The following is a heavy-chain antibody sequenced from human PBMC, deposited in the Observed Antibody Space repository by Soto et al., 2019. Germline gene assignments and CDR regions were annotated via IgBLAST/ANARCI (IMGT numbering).Heavy chain of an antibody. V-gene: IGHV3-23*01. J-gene: IGHJ4*02. CDR3: AKGSIEYSASIDY. CDR2: ISGSGGSS. CDR1: GFSFSSYA. D-gene: IGHD4-4*01. Sequence: SGGSLRLSCEASGFSFSSYAMIWVRQAPGKGLEWVSVISGSGGSSYFADSVKGRFTISRDNSKNMLYLEMSSLRAEDTAIYFCAKGSIEYSASIDYWGQGTLVTVSS.